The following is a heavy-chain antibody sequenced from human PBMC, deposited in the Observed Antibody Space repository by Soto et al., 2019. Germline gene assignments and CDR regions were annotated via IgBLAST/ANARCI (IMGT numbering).Heavy chain of an antibody. CDR1: GGSISSYY. CDR2: IYYSGSM. D-gene: IGHD3-3*01. CDR3: ARDDDFDGFHI. J-gene: IGHJ3*02. V-gene: IGHV4-59*01. Sequence: QVQLQESGPGLVKPSETLSLTCTVSGGSISSYYWSWIRQPPGKGLEWIGYIYYSGSMNYNPSLKSRVTISVDTSKNQFSLKLSCVTAADTAVYYCARDDDFDGFHIWGQGTMVTVSS.